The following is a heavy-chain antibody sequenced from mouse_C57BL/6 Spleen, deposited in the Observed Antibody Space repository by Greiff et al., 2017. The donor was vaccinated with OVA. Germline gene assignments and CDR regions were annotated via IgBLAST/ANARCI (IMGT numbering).Heavy chain of an antibody. V-gene: IGHV3-8*01. CDR1: GYSITSDY. CDR3: ARSAYYGSSYWYFDV. J-gene: IGHJ1*03. CDR2: ISYSGST. Sequence: DVKLVESGPGLAKPSQTLSLTCSVTGYSITSDYWNWIRKFPGNKLEYMGYISYSGSTYYNPSLKSRISITRDTSKNQYYLQLNSVTTEDTATYYCARSAYYGSSYWYFDVWGTGTTVTVSS. D-gene: IGHD1-1*01.